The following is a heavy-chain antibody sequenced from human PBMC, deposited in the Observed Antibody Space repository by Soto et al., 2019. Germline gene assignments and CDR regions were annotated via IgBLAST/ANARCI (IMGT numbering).Heavy chain of an antibody. V-gene: IGHV4-61*01. J-gene: IGHJ6*02. D-gene: IGHD1-7*01. Sequence: ETLSLTCTVSGGSVSSGTYYWSWIRQPPGKGLEWIGYIYYTGSTKYNPSLKSRVTISVDTSKNQFSLKLSSVTAADTAVYYCARWIKTGTTSYYYYGMDVWGQGTTVTVSS. CDR2: IYYTGST. CDR3: ARWIKTGTTSYYYYGMDV. CDR1: GGSVSSGTYY.